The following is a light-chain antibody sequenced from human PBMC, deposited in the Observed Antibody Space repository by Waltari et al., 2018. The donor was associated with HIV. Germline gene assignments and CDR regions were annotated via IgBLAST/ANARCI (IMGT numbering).Light chain of an antibody. V-gene: IGLV1-44*01. CDR2: RNH. CDR1: SSNIGTNT. J-gene: IGLJ2*01. Sequence: QSVLTQPPSASGTPGQGVTISCFGSSSNIGTNTVNWYHHLPGAAPKLIIFRNHQRPSGVPDRFSGSQSGTSAFLTITGLLPGDEATYYCAAWDASLHVVFGGGTQLTVL. CDR3: AAWDASLHVV.